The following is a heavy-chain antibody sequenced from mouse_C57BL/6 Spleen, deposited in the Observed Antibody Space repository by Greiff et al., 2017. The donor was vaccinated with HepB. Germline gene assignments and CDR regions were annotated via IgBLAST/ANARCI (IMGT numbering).Heavy chain of an antibody. CDR3: ARAAYYGSSYRDWYFDD. J-gene: IGHJ1*03. CDR2: INYDGSST. D-gene: IGHD1-1*01. CDR1: GFTFSDYY. V-gene: IGHV5-16*01. Sequence: EVQRVESEGGLVQPGSSMKLSCTASGFTFSDYYMAWVRQVPEKGLEWVANINYDGSSTYYLDYLKSRFIISRDNAKNILYLQMSSLKSEDTATYYCARAAYYGSSYRDWYFDDWGTGTTVTVSS.